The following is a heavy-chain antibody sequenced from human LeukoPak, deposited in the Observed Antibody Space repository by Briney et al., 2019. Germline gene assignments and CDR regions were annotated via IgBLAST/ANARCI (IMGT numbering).Heavy chain of an antibody. V-gene: IGHV3-21*01. D-gene: IGHD3-10*01. J-gene: IGHJ4*01. CDR1: GFTLSGYS. CDR2: ISSSSTYI. CDR3: ARLSAMLRGPEPIDY. Sequence: GGSLRLSCAPSGFTLSGYSLNWVRQAPGKGLEWVSSISSSSTYIYYADSVKGRFTISRDNAKNSLYLQMNSLRAEDTAMYYCARLSAMLRGPEPIDYWGQGTLVTVSS.